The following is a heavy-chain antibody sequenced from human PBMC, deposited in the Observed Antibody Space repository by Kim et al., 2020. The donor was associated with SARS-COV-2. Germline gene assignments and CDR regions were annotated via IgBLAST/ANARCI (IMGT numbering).Heavy chain of an antibody. D-gene: IGHD2-15*01. J-gene: IGHJ4*02. CDR1: GFTFSSYA. V-gene: IGHV3-23*01. CDR3: AKGGRYCSGGSCLPPDY. Sequence: GGSLRLSCAASGFTFSSYAMSWVRQAPGKGLEWVSAISGSGGSTYYADSVKGRFTISRDNSKNTLYLQMNSLRAEDTAVYYCAKGGRYCSGGSCLPPDYWGQGTLVTVSS. CDR2: ISGSGGST.